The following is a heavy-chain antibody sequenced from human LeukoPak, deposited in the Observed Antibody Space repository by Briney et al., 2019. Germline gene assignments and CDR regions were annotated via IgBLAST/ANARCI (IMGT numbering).Heavy chain of an antibody. V-gene: IGHV3-23*01. D-gene: IGHD2-15*01. CDR2: ISNTGGST. CDR3: AQQVGYCSSGSCYFTY. J-gene: IGHJ1*01. Sequence: GGSLRLSCAASGFSFNTYAMSWVRQAPGKGLEWVSAISNTGGSTYYADSVKGRFTISRDKSKNTLSLQMNSLRAEDTAVYYCAQQVGYCSSGSCYFTYWGQGTLVTVTS. CDR1: GFSFNTYA.